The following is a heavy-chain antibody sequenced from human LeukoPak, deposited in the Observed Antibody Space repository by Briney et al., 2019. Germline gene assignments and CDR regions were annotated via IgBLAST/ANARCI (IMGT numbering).Heavy chain of an antibody. CDR2: IGTAGDT. CDR1: GFTFSNFD. CDR3: ARSRTTWDGIDV. J-gene: IGHJ6*02. D-gene: IGHD1-14*01. Sequence: PGGSLRLSCAASGFTFSNFDMHWVRQATGRGLEWVSAIGTAGDTYYPGSVKGRFTISRENAKNSLYLQMHSLRAGDTAVYYCARSRTTWDGIDVWGQGPTVTVSS. V-gene: IGHV3-13*01.